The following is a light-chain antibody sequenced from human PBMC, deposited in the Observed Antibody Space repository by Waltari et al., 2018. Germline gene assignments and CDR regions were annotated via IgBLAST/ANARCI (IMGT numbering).Light chain of an antibody. V-gene: IGLV1-40*01. CDR1: GSNIGAGYD. CDR3: QSYDTSLSVV. CDR2: GSP. J-gene: IGLJ3*02. Sequence: HSVLTQPPSVSGAPGQRVTISCTGSGSNIGAGYDVHWYQQLPRAAPKLLIYGSPTRPLGVPDRLFGSTSGTSASLTITGLQAEDEADYYCQSYDTSLSVVCGGGTKLTVL.